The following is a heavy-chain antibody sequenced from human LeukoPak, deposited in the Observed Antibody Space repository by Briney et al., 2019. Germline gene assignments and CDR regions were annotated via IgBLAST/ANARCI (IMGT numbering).Heavy chain of an antibody. D-gene: IGHD3-16*01. Sequence: SETVSLTCTVSGGSMTSGSHYWGWIRQAPGTGLEWIGSMHYTGGTYYNPSLRSRVTIYALTSKNQFSLKLNSVTATDTAVYYCARHVSQGAYYYYFVDVWGKGATVTVSS. CDR1: GGSMTSGSHY. V-gene: IGHV4-39*01. J-gene: IGHJ6*03. CDR3: ARHVSQGAYYYYFVDV. CDR2: MHYTGGT.